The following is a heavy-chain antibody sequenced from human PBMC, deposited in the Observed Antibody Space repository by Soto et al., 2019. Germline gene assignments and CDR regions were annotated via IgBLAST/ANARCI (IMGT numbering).Heavy chain of an antibody. D-gene: IGHD3-16*01. CDR3: AREGGLRRYYYYGMDV. CDR2: ILRIFGTA. V-gene: IGHV1-69*13. CDR1: GGTFSSYS. Sequence: AAVKVSCNDSGGTFSSYSISCVRQALGQGLEWMGGILRIFGTANYAQMFQGRATITADESTSTAYNELSSLGSENTAVYYWAREGGLRRYYYYGMDVWGQGAKVTVSS. J-gene: IGHJ6*02.